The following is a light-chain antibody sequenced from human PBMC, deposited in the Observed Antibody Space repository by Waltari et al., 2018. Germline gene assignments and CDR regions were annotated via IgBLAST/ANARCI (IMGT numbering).Light chain of an antibody. CDR1: SSDVGGYNY. J-gene: IGLJ2*01. Sequence: QSALTQPASVSGSPGQSITLSCTGTSSDVGGYNYVSWYQQHPDKAPKLMIYDVNNRASGVSNRFSGSKSGNTASLTISGLQAEDEADYYCSSYTSSSTLFGGGTKLTVL. CDR2: DVN. V-gene: IGLV2-14*03. CDR3: SSYTSSSTL.